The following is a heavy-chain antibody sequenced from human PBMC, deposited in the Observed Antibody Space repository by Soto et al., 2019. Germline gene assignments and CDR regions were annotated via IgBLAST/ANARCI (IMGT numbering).Heavy chain of an antibody. CDR2: ISGSGGST. V-gene: IGHV3-23*01. Sequence: XGSLRLSCAASGFSFSSYAMSGVRQAPGKGLEWVSAISGSGGSTYYADSVKGRFTISRDNSKNTLYLQMNSLRAEDTAVYYCAKAVHVSSSLDAYYFAYWGQGTLVTVSS. J-gene: IGHJ4*02. CDR3: AKAVHVSSSLDAYYFAY. D-gene: IGHD6-6*01. CDR1: GFSFSSYA.